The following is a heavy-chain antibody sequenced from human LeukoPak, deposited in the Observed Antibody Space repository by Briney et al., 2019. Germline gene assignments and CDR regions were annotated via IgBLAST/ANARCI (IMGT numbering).Heavy chain of an antibody. V-gene: IGHV4-38-2*02. Sequence: SETLPLTCTVSGYSISSGYYWGWIRQPPGKGLEWIGSIYHSGSTNYNPSLKSRVTISVDKSKNQFSLKLSSVTAADTAVYYCARASPYYGSGSYYNLPLDYWGQGTLVTVSS. CDR2: IYHSGST. CDR1: GYSISSGYY. D-gene: IGHD3-10*01. CDR3: ARASPYYGSGSYYNLPLDY. J-gene: IGHJ4*02.